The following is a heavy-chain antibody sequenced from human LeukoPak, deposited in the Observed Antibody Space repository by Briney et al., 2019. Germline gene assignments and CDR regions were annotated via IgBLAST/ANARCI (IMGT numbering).Heavy chain of an antibody. J-gene: IGHJ5*02. CDR1: GGSFSGYY. CDR3: ARGRRGYSRDWFDP. CDR2: INHSGST. V-gene: IGHV4-34*01. D-gene: IGHD5-18*01. Sequence: SETLSLTCAVYGGSFSGYYWSWIRQPPGKGLEWIGEINHSGSTNYNPSLKSRVTISVDTSKNQFSLKLSSVTAADTAVYYRARGRRGYSRDWFDPWGQGTLVTVSS.